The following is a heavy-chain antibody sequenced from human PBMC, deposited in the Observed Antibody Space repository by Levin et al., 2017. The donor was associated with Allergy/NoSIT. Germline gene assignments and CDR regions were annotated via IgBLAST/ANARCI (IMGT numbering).Heavy chain of an antibody. CDR3: AREWGDCSGSHSAGFDP. D-gene: IGHD3-10*02. CDR1: EYTFTGYY. J-gene: IGHJ5*02. CDR2: INPNSGGT. Sequence: GASVKVSCKASEYTFTGYYMHWVRQAPGQGLEWMGWINPNSGGTDYAQKFQGRVSMTRDTSISTAYMELSRLRSDDKAIYYCAREWGDCSGSHSAGFDPWGQGTLVTVSS. V-gene: IGHV1-2*02.